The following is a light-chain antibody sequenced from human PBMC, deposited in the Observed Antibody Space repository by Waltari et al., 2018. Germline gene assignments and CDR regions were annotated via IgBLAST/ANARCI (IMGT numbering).Light chain of an antibody. V-gene: IGLV2-14*03. CDR2: DVS. CDR1: NSDVGAYQY. Sequence: QSALTQPASVSGSPGQSITISCTGTNSDVGAYQYVSWYQQNPGKAPKPIIFDVSRRPSGVSYRVSGSKSGSTASLTISGLQAGDEADYYCSSYTTSATWVFGGGTRVAVL. J-gene: IGLJ3*02. CDR3: SSYTTSATWV.